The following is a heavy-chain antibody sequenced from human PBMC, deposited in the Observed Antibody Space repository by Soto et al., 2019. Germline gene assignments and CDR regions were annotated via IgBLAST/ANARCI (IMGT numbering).Heavy chain of an antibody. D-gene: IGHD1-26*01. CDR3: ARARGNYYYYGMDV. CDR1: CGAISSSNYY. V-gene: IGHV4-39*01. Sequence: PSETLSLTCTVSCGAISSSNYYWCWIRQPPGKGLEWIGSMYYSGSTYYNPSLKSRVTISADTSKNQFSLKLGSVIAADTAVYYCARARGNYYYYGMDVWGQGTTVTVSS. J-gene: IGHJ6*02. CDR2: MYYSGST.